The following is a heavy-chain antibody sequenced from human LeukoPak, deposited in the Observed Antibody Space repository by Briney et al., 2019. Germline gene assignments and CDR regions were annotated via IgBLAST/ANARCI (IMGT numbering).Heavy chain of an antibody. CDR3: ARDSGGAFDY. CDR2: ISSSSSTI. Sequence: PGGSLRLSCAASGFTFSIYSMNWVRQAPRKGLEWVSFISSSSSTIFYADSVKGRFTISRDNGKTSLYLQMNSLRDEDTAVYYCARDSGGAFDYWGQGTLVTVSS. D-gene: IGHD2-15*01. V-gene: IGHV3-48*02. J-gene: IGHJ4*02. CDR1: GFTFSIYS.